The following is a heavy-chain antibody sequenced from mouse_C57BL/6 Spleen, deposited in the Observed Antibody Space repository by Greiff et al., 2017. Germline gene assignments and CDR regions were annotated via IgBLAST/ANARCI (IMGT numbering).Heavy chain of an antibody. J-gene: IGHJ1*03. CDR2: IHPSDSDT. V-gene: IGHV1-74*01. CDR1: GYTFTSYW. D-gene: IGHD2-4*01. Sequence: QVQLQQPGAELVKPGASVKVSCKASGYTFTSYWMHWVKQRPGQGLEWIGRIHPSDSDTNYNQKFKGKATLTVDKSSSTAYMQLSSLTSEDAAVYYCAISGLYDYDGDWYFDVWGTGTTVTVSS. CDR3: AISGLYDYDGDWYFDV.